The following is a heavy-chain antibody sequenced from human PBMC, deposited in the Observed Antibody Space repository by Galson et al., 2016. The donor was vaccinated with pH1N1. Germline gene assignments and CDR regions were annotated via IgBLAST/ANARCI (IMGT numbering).Heavy chain of an antibody. CDR2: INWNGGST. Sequence: SLRLSCAASGFTFDDYAMQWVRQAPGKGLEWVSGINWNGGSTGYADSVKGRFTISRDNAKNSLYLQMNSLRAEDTALYYCARERGPGYHYYMDVWGKGTTVTVSS. V-gene: IGHV3-20*04. J-gene: IGHJ6*03. CDR1: GFTFDDYA. CDR3: ARERGPGYHYYMDV.